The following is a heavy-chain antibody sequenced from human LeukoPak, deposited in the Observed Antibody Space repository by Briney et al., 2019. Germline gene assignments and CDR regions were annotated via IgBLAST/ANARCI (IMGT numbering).Heavy chain of an antibody. Sequence: ETLSLTCTVSGGSINSGTYYWGWIRQPPGKGLEWIASMYHDARTSYNPSLESRVTISIDTSTNQFSLKLSSVTAADTAVYYCASDHKSITMRKGQYFDYWGQGVLVTLSS. V-gene: IGHV4-39*01. J-gene: IGHJ4*02. CDR1: GGSINSGTYY. CDR3: ASDHKSITMRKGQYFDY. CDR2: MYHDART. D-gene: IGHD1-14*01.